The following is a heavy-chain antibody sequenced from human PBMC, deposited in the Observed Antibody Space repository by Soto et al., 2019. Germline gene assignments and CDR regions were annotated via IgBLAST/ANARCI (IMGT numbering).Heavy chain of an antibody. CDR3: ARGGSYDYVWGSYRPTTNYYGMDV. V-gene: IGHV1-69*13. Sequence: SVKVSCKASGGTFSSYAISWVRQAPGQGLEWMGWSIPIFGAANYAQKFQGRVTITADESTSTAYMELSSLRAEDTAVYYCARGGSYDYVWGSYRPTTNYYGMDVWGQGTTVTVSS. J-gene: IGHJ6*02. CDR2: SIPIFGAA. CDR1: GGTFSSYA. D-gene: IGHD3-16*02.